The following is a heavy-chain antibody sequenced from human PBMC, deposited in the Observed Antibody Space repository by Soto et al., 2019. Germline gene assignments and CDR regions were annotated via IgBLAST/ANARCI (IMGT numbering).Heavy chain of an antibody. CDR2: INHRGSI. D-gene: IGHD5-18*01. Sequence: SETLSLTCVVSGGSLSDYFWSWIRQPPGMALEWIGEINHRGSINYNPSLKSRVTISVDTSKNQFSLKLSSVTAADTAVYYCARVFGYSYGTFDYWGQGTLVTVSS. V-gene: IGHV4-34*01. J-gene: IGHJ4*02. CDR1: GGSLSDYF. CDR3: ARVFGYSYGTFDY.